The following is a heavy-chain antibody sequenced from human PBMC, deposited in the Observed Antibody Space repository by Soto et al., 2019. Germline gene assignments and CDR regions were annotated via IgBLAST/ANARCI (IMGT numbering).Heavy chain of an antibody. CDR2: ISGSGGST. D-gene: IGHD3-9*01. CDR1: GFTFSSYA. Sequence: GGSLRLSCAASGFTFSSYAMSWVRQAPGKGLEWVSAISGSGGSTYYADSVKGRFTISRDNSKNTLYLQMNSLRAEDTAVYYCAKDRYYDILPGRAPFDYWRQGTLVTVSS. J-gene: IGHJ4*02. V-gene: IGHV3-23*01. CDR3: AKDRYYDILPGRAPFDY.